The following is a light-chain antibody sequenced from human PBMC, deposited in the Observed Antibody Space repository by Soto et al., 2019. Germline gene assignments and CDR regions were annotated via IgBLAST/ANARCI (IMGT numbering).Light chain of an antibody. V-gene: IGLV2-23*01. Sequence: QSVLTQPASVSGSPGQSITISCTGTSSDVGSYNLVSRYQQHPGKAPKLMIYEGSKRPSGVSNRFSGSKSDNTASLTISGLQAEDEADYYCCSYAGSSTLVFGGGTQLTVL. J-gene: IGLJ3*02. CDR3: CSYAGSSTLV. CDR1: SSDVGSYNL. CDR2: EGS.